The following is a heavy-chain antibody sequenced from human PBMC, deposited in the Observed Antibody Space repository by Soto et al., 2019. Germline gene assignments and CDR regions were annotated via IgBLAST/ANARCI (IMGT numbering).Heavy chain of an antibody. CDR3: ARGEQYSGRIFDY. D-gene: IGHD1-26*01. J-gene: IGHJ4*01. Sequence: SQTISLTYAITGDSVSSNSAVWSWVSHSPSRGLEWLGRTYYRSKWYYEYAVSLRGRITINPDTSKNQYSLQLNSVTPEDTAVYFCARGEQYSGRIFDYWGQGTLVTVSS. CDR2: TYYRSKWYY. CDR1: GDSVSSNSAV. V-gene: IGHV6-1*01.